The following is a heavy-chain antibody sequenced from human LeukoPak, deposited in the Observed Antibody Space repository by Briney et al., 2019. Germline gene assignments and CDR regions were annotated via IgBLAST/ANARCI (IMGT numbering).Heavy chain of an antibody. CDR3: AKGPYDSSGSDY. V-gene: IGHV3-23*01. CDR2: ISGSGGST. Sequence: GGSLRLSCAASGFTFSIYAMSWVRQAPGRGLEWVSAISGSGGSTYYADSVKGRFTISRDNSKNTLYLQMNSLRAEDTAVYYCAKGPYDSSGSDYWGQGTLVTVSS. D-gene: IGHD3-22*01. CDR1: GFTFSIYA. J-gene: IGHJ4*02.